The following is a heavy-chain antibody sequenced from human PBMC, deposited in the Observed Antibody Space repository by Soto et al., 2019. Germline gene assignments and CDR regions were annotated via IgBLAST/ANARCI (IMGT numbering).Heavy chain of an antibody. V-gene: IGHV1-18*01. J-gene: IGHJ4*02. D-gene: IGHD5-18*01. CDR1: GYTFTSCC. CDR2: ISAYNGNT. CDR3: ARVVDTAMVRYYFDY. Sequence: ASVNVSCKPSGYTFTSCCISWVRQAPGQGLECMGWISAYNGNTNYAQKLQGRVTMTTDSSTSTAYMELRSLRSDDTAVYYCARVVDTAMVRYYFDYWGQGTLVTVSS.